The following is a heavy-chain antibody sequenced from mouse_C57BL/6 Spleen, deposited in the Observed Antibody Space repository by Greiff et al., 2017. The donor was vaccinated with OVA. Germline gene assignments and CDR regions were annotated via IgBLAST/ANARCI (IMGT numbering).Heavy chain of an antibody. Sequence: VQLQQSGPELVKPGASVKIPCKASGYTFTNYNMDWVKQSHGKSLEWIGDIYPSNGGTIYNQKFKGKATLTVDKSSSTAYMELRSLTSEDTAVYYCASSDGNYRCFAVWGTGTPVTVSS. V-gene: IGHV1-18*01. J-gene: IGHJ1*03. CDR2: IYPSNGGT. D-gene: IGHD2-1*01. CDR1: GYTFTNYN. CDR3: ASSDGNYRCFAV.